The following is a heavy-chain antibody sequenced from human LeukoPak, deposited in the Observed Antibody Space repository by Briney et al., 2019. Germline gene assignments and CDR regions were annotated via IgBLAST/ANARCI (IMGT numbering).Heavy chain of an antibody. J-gene: IGHJ5*02. CDR1: GGSINSYF. CDR2: IYYSGST. Sequence: SETLSLTCTVSGGSINSYFWSWIRQPPGKGLEWLGYIYYSGSTYYNPSLKSRVTISVDTSKNQFSLKLSSVTAADTAVYYCARGRLVMATPWGNWFDPWGQGTLVTVSS. V-gene: IGHV4-59*12. CDR3: ARGRLVMATPWGNWFDP. D-gene: IGHD5-24*01.